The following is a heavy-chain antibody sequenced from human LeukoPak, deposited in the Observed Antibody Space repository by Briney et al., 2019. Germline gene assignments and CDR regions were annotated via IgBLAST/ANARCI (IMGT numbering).Heavy chain of an antibody. D-gene: IGHD3-16*01. CDR2: IKCDGSDK. CDR3: VRGGGSFDS. V-gene: IGHV3-7*04. Sequence: GGSLRLSCAASGFTLSGFWMSRVRQAPTKGLEWVANIKCDGSDKRYVDSVKGRFTVSRDNANNSLYLQMNSLRAEDTAVYYCVRGGGSFDSWGQGTLVTVSS. J-gene: IGHJ4*02. CDR1: GFTLSGFW.